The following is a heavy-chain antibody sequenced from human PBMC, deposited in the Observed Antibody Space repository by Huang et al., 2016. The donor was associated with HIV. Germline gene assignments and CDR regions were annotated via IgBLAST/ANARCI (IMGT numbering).Heavy chain of an antibody. J-gene: IGHJ5*02. CDR1: GGSFSSYY. D-gene: IGHD3-16*01. Sequence: QVQLHQWGAGLLKPSETLSLTCAVYGGSFSSYYWNWIRQSPGKGLEWIGQINHRGSTTDNPSLNSRVTMSVDTSKNQFSLRLSSVTAADTAVYYCAREIMISFGGPFDPWGQGTLVTVSS. CDR2: INHRGST. CDR3: AREIMISFGGPFDP. V-gene: IGHV4-34*01.